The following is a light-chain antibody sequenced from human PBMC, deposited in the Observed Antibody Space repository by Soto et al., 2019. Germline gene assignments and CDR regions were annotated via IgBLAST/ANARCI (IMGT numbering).Light chain of an antibody. CDR3: QQYSSSSPT. J-gene: IGKJ1*01. Sequence: DIQMTQSPSTLSASIGDRVTITCRASQTISIYLAWCQQRPGEAPKLLIYDASTLESGVPARFSGSGSGIEFTLTISSLQPDDFATYYCQQYSSSSPTFGQGTKVEIQ. CDR1: QTISIY. CDR2: DAS. V-gene: IGKV1-5*01.